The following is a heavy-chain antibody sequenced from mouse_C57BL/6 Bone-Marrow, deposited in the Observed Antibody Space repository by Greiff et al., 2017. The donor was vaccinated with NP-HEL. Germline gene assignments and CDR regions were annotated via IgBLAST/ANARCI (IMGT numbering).Heavy chain of an antibody. Sequence: EVMLVESGGGLVQPGGSMKLSCVASGFTFSNYWMNWVRQSPEKGLEWVAQIRLKSDNYATHYAESVKGRFTISRDDSKSSVYLQMNNLRAEDTGIYYCTGEDYYGSSYDAMDYWGQGTSVTVSS. CDR1: GFTFSNYW. V-gene: IGHV6-3*01. CDR3: TGEDYYGSSYDAMDY. CDR2: IRLKSDNYAT. D-gene: IGHD1-1*01. J-gene: IGHJ4*01.